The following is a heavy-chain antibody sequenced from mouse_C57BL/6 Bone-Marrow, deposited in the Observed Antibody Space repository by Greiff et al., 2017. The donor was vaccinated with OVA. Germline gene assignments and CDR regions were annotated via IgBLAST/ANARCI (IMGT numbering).Heavy chain of an antibody. Sequence: QVQLKQPGAELVKPGASVKLSCKASGYTFTSYWMHWVKQRPGQGLEWIGMIHPNSGSTNYNEKFKSKATLTVDKSSSTAYMQLSSLTSEDSAVYYCASRGVGGYYLYYFDYWGQGTTLTVSS. V-gene: IGHV1-64*01. CDR1: GYTFTSYW. J-gene: IGHJ2*01. D-gene: IGHD2-3*01. CDR3: ASRGVGGYYLYYFDY. CDR2: IHPNSGST.